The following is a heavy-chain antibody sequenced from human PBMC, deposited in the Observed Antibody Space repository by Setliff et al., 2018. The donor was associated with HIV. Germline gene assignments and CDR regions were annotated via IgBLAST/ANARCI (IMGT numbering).Heavy chain of an antibody. CDR2: VYYNGNI. Sequence: PSETLSLTCTVSGGSLSDYYWSWIRQAPGKGLEWIGYVYYNGNINYNPSLRSRVTISVDTSKNQFSLTLTSVTATDTAVYYCARDYDYVWGSYYYYFDYWGQGTLVTVSS. J-gene: IGHJ4*02. CDR1: GGSLSDYY. CDR3: ARDYDYVWGSYYYYFDY. D-gene: IGHD3-16*01. V-gene: IGHV4-59*01.